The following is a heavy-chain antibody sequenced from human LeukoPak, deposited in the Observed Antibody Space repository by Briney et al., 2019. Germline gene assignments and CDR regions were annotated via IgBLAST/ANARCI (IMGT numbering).Heavy chain of an antibody. Sequence: GASVKVSCKATGYTFTNQHMHWVRQAPGQGPEWMGWTNPNSGGTIYAQKFQGRVTMTRETSISTAYMELTRLRSDDTAVYYCAREFGGLDYWGQGTLVTVSS. J-gene: IGHJ4*02. V-gene: IGHV1-2*02. CDR1: GYTFTNQH. D-gene: IGHD2-15*01. CDR2: TNPNSGGT. CDR3: AREFGGLDY.